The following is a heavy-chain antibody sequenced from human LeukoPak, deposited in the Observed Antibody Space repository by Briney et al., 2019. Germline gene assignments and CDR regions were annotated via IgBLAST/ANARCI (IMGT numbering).Heavy chain of an antibody. Sequence: SVKVSCKASGGTFSSYAISWVRQAPGQGLEWMXXXXPIFGTANYAQKFQGRVTITADKSTSTAYMELSSLRSEDTAVYYCARDNCSSTSCYTGPWFDPWGQGTLVTVSS. J-gene: IGHJ5*02. CDR3: ARDNCSSTSCYTGPWFDP. D-gene: IGHD2-2*02. V-gene: IGHV1-69*06. CDR2: XXPIFGTA. CDR1: GGTFSSYA.